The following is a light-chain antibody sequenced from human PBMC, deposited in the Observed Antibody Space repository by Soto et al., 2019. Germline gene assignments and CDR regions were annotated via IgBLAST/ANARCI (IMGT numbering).Light chain of an antibody. Sequence: SYELTQPPSVSVSPGQTASITCSGDKLWDKYVCWYQQKPGQSPVLVIYQDNKQPSGIPERFSGSNSGSTATLTISGTQSTDEADYYCQAADSRIVVFGGGTKVTVL. CDR1: KLWDKY. J-gene: IGLJ3*02. CDR3: QAADSRIVV. CDR2: QDN. V-gene: IGLV3-1*01.